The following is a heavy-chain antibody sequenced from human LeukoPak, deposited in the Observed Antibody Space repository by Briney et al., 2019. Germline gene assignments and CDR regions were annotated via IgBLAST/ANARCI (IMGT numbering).Heavy chain of an antibody. Sequence: SETLSLTCTVSGGSISSGGYYWSWIRQHPGKALEWIGYIYYSGSSYYNPSLKSRVTISVDTSKNQFSLKLSSVTAADTAVYYCAREAGLWFGESWFDPWGQGTLVTVSS. J-gene: IGHJ5*02. CDR2: IYYSGSS. CDR1: GGSISSGGYY. D-gene: IGHD3-10*01. V-gene: IGHV4-31*03. CDR3: AREAGLWFGESWFDP.